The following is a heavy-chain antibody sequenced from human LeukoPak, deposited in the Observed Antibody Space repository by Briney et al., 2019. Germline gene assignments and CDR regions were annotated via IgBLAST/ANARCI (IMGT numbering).Heavy chain of an antibody. J-gene: IGHJ4*02. V-gene: IGHV3-9*01. Sequence: PGRSLRLSCAASGFTFDDYAMHWVRQAPGKGLEWVSGISWSSGSIGYADSVKGRFTISRDNAKNSLYLQMNSLRAEDTAVYYCARDAIAARPYFDYWGQGTLATVSS. CDR3: ARDAIAARPYFDY. CDR1: GFTFDDYA. CDR2: ISWSSGSI. D-gene: IGHD6-6*01.